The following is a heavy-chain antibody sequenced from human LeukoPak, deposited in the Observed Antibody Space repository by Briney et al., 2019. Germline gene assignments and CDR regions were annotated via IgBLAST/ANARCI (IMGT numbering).Heavy chain of an antibody. J-gene: IGHJ6*02. CDR1: GYTFTSYY. Sequence: ASVKVSCKASGYTFTSYYMHWVRQAPGQGLEWMGRINPNSGGTNYAQKFQGRVTMTRDTSISTAYMELSRLRSDDTAVYYCARVVDIVASTYYGMDVWGQGTTVTVSS. D-gene: IGHD5-12*01. CDR3: ARVVDIVASTYYGMDV. CDR2: INPNSGGT. V-gene: IGHV1-2*06.